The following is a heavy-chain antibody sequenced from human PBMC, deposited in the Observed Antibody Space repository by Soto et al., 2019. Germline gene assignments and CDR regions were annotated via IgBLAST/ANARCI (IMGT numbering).Heavy chain of an antibody. J-gene: IGHJ5*02. CDR3: ARGRVVLLWFRDNRLDP. V-gene: IGHV4-30-2*01. CDR2: IYHSGSI. D-gene: IGHD3-10*01. CDR1: GGSISSGGYS. Sequence: SETLSLTCAVSGGSISSGGYSWSWIRQPPGKGLEGIGYIYHSGSIYYNPSLKSRVTISVDRSKNQFSLKLSSVTAADTAVYYCARGRVVLLWFRDNRLDPWGQGTLVTVSS.